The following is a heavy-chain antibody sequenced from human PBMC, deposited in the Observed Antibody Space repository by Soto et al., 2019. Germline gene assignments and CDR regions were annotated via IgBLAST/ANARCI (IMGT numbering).Heavy chain of an antibody. V-gene: IGHV3-23*01. Sequence: EVQLLESGGVLVQPGGSLRLSCAASGFTFSSYAMTWVRQAPGKGLEWVSSLSSAATDAYYADSVKGRFTISRDNSKNTLYLHMSSLSADDTAVYYCAKGERTQRTDYWGQGTLVTVSS. CDR2: LSSAATDA. D-gene: IGHD5-18*01. CDR3: AKGERTQRTDY. CDR1: GFTFSSYA. J-gene: IGHJ4*02.